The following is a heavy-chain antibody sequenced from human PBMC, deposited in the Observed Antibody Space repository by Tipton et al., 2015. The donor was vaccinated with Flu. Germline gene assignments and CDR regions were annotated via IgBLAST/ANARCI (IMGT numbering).Heavy chain of an antibody. V-gene: IGHV3-43D*04. CDR2: VGYDGRDT. Sequence: QLVQSGGGVVQPGGSLRLSCSASGFTFQQYAMHWVRQAPGKGLEWVSLVGYDGRDTDYADSVQGRFTSSRDNSKNSLYLQLTGLTDDDTAVYYCAKSRLMGTPKQPEFDSWGQGTLVAVSS. CDR3: AKSRLMGTPKQPEFDS. CDR1: GFTFQQYA. D-gene: IGHD2-8*01. J-gene: IGHJ4*02.